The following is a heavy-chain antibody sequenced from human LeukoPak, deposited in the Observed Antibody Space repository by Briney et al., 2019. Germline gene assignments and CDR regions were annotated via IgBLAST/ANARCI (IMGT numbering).Heavy chain of an antibody. CDR2: IYYSGST. J-gene: IGHJ5*02. Sequence: SETLSLTRTVSGGSISSSSYYWGWIRQPPGTGLEWIGSIYYSGSTYYNPSLKSRVTISVDTSKNQFSLKLSSVTAADTAVYYCARQGKIAVAGGAWFDPWGQGTLVTVSS. V-gene: IGHV4-39*01. D-gene: IGHD6-19*01. CDR1: GGSISSSSYY. CDR3: ARQGKIAVAGGAWFDP.